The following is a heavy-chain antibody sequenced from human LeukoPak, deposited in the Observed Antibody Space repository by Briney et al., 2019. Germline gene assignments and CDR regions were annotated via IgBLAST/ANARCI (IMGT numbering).Heavy chain of an antibody. CDR2: INHSGST. Sequence: SETLSLTCAVCGGSFSGYYWSWIRQPPGKGLEWIGEINHSGSTNYNPSLKSRVTISVDTSKNQFSLKLSSVTAADTAVYYCAREVGCSSTSCYLTYYYYYMDVWGKGTTVTVSS. V-gene: IGHV4-34*01. J-gene: IGHJ6*03. D-gene: IGHD2-2*01. CDR1: GGSFSGYY. CDR3: AREVGCSSTSCYLTYYYYYMDV.